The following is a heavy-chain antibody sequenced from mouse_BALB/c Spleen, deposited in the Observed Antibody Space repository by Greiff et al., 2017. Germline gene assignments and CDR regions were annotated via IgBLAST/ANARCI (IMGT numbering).Heavy chain of an antibody. CDR1: GYTFTEYI. CDR3: ARHEERNYGSSYGFAY. V-gene: IGHV1-62-2*01. J-gene: IGHJ3*01. CDR2: FYPGSGSI. D-gene: IGHD1-1*01. Sequence: QVQLQQSGAGLVKPGASVKLSCKASGYTFTEYIIHWVKQRSGQGLEWIGWFYPGSGSIKYNEKFKDKATLTADKSSSTVYMELSRLTSEDSAVYFCARHEERNYGSSYGFAYWGQGTLVTVSA.